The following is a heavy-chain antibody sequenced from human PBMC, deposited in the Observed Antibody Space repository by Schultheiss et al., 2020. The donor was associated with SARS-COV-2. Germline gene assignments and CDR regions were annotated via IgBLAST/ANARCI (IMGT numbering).Heavy chain of an antibody. CDR1: EYSFARHW. Sequence: GGSLRLSCKGSEYSFARHWIGWVRQMPGKGLEWMGIIYPGDSDTRYSPSFRGQVTISADKSISTAYLQWSSLKASDTAMYYCARPRHLSSGWYGGVDPWGQGTLVTVSS. V-gene: IGHV5-51*01. CDR2: IYPGDSDT. J-gene: IGHJ5*02. CDR3: ARPRHLSSGWYGGVDP. D-gene: IGHD6-19*01.